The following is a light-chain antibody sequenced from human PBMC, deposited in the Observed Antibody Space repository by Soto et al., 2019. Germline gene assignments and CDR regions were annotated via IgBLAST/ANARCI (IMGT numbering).Light chain of an antibody. Sequence: DIQMTQSPSSLCASVGDRVSITCRASQSISSWLAWYQQKPGKAPKLLMFDTFSLESGVPSRFSGSRSGTDFTFTISNLQAEDFATYYCQQSYSIPRTFGQGTKVDI. CDR3: QQSYSIPRT. CDR2: DTF. CDR1: QSISSW. J-gene: IGKJ1*01. V-gene: IGKV1-5*01.